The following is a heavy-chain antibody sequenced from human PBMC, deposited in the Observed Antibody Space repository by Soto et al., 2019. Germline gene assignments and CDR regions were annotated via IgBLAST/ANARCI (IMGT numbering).Heavy chain of an antibody. CDR3: AREEVRYYFDY. V-gene: IGHV4-31*03. J-gene: IGHJ4*02. CDR2: IYYSGST. Sequence: SETLSLTCTVSGGSISSGGYYWSWIRQHPGKGLEWIGYIYYSGSTYYNPSLKSRVTISVDTSKNQFSLKLSSVTAADTAVYYCAREEVRYYFDYWGQRTLVTVSS. CDR1: GGSISSGGYY. D-gene: IGHD3-10*01.